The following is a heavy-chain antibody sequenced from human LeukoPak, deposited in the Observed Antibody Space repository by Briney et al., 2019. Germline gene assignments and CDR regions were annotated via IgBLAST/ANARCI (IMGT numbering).Heavy chain of an antibody. CDR1: GFTFSDYY. Sequence: GGSLRLSCAASGFTFSDYYMDWVRQTPGKGLEWIGRSKDKADSYTTQYAASVKGGFTISRDDSKNSLYLQMNSLKTEDTAVYYCARDNVGSYDYWGQGTLVTVSP. V-gene: IGHV3-72*01. CDR2: SKDKADSYTT. J-gene: IGHJ4*02. CDR3: ARDNVGSYDY. D-gene: IGHD1-26*01.